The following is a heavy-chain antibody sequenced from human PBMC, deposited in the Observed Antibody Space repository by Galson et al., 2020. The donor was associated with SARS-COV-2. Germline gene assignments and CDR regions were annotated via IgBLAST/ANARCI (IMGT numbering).Heavy chain of an antibody. V-gene: IGHV4-59*01. CDR2: IYNSGSS. CDR1: GDSIVNYY. Sequence: SETLSLTCIVSGDSIVNYYWSWIRQPPGKGLEWIGYIYNSGSSNYNPSLKSRVTMSVDTPKNQFSLKLSSVTAADSAVYYCARERSLPFGGTYQDWGQGTPVTVSS. CDR3: ARERSLPFGGTYQD. D-gene: IGHD1-26*01. J-gene: IGHJ4*02.